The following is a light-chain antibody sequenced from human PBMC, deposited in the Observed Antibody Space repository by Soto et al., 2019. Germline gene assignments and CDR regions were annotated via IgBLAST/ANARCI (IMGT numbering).Light chain of an antibody. CDR1: QSVSSSY. CDR3: LADNNWPRWT. J-gene: IGKJ1*01. V-gene: IGKV3-15*01. Sequence: EIVLTQSPGTLSLSPGERATLSCRASQSVSSSYLAWYQQKPGQAPRLLIYGVSNRATGIPARFSGSGSGTDFTLTISSLQSEDFAVYYCLADNNWPRWTFGQGTKVEIK. CDR2: GVS.